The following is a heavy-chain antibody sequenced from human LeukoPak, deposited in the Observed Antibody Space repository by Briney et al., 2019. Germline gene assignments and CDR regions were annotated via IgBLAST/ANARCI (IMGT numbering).Heavy chain of an antibody. CDR3: ARGETGRGDYFDF. D-gene: IGHD2-15*01. Sequence: GGSLRLSCAASGFTFNRYIVNWLRQAPGKGLEWVGNLNLDGSSTYYADSLRGRVIISRDNSKNTLFLQLNSMTPDDTAVYYCARGETGRGDYFDFWGQGTPVAVSS. V-gene: IGHV3-23*01. CDR1: GFTFNRYI. J-gene: IGHJ4*02. CDR2: LNLDGSST.